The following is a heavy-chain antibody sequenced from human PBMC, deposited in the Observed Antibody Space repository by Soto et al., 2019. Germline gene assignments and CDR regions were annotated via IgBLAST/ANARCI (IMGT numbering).Heavy chain of an antibody. V-gene: IGHV4-39*01. CDR3: ARHRSPAASHYYYYYMDV. CDR2: IYYSGST. J-gene: IGHJ6*03. CDR1: GGSISSSSYY. Sequence: WETLSLTCTVSGGSISSSSYYWGWIRQPPGKGLEWIGSIYYSGSTYYNPSLKSRVTISVDTSKNQFSLKLSSVTAADTAVYYCARHRSPAASHYYYYYMDVWGKGTTVTVSS. D-gene: IGHD2-2*01.